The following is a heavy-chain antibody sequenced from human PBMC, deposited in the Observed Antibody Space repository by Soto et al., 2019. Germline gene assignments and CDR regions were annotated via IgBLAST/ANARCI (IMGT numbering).Heavy chain of an antibody. Sequence: SETLSLTCTVSGGSISSYYWSWIRQPPGKGLEWIGYIYYSGSTNYNPSLKSRVTISVDTSKNQFSLKLSSVTAADTAVYYCARDRVRELGLGSDAFDIWGQGTMVTVSS. CDR1: GGSISSYY. V-gene: IGHV4-59*01. J-gene: IGHJ3*02. CDR2: IYYSGST. D-gene: IGHD1-26*01. CDR3: ARDRVRELGLGSDAFDI.